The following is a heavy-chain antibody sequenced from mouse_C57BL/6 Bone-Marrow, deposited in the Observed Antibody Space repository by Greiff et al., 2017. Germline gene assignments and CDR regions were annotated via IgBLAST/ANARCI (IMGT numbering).Heavy chain of an antibody. V-gene: IGHV1-50*01. CDR1: GYTFTSYW. CDR3: ARGDYDGDWYFDV. Sequence: VQLQQPGAELVKPGASVKLSCKASGYTFTSYWMQWVNQRPGQGLEWIGEIDPSDSYTNYNQKFKGKATFTVDTSSSTGYMQLSSLTSEDSAIYCGARGDYDGDWYFDVWGTGTTVTVSS. D-gene: IGHD2-4*01. J-gene: IGHJ1*03. CDR2: IDPSDSYT.